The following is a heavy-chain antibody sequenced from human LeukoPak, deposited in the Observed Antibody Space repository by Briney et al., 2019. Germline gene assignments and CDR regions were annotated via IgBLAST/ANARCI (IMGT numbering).Heavy chain of an antibody. Sequence: GGSLRLSCAASGFTVSSNYMSWVRQAPGKGLEWVSVIYSGGSTYYADSVKGRFTISRDNSKNTLYLQMNSLRAEDTAVYYCARGSYYDISTGPEVSPDYWGQGTLVTVSS. V-gene: IGHV3-53*01. CDR3: ARGSYYDISTGPEVSPDY. J-gene: IGHJ4*02. CDR1: GFTVSSNY. CDR2: IYSGGST. D-gene: IGHD3-9*01.